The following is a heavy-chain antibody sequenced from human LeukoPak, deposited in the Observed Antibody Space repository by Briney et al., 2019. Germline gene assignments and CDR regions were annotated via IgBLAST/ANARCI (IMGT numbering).Heavy chain of an antibody. Sequence: PSETLSLTCTVSSGSISSSYWAWIRQPPGKGLEPIGYISYSGTTNYNPSFESRVTISIDTSKNQFSLQLRSVTTADTAVYYCATEGYASNWYPDWGQGILVTVSS. CDR3: ATEGYASNWYPD. J-gene: IGHJ4*02. CDR2: ISYSGTT. CDR1: SGSISSSY. V-gene: IGHV4-59*01. D-gene: IGHD4-11*01.